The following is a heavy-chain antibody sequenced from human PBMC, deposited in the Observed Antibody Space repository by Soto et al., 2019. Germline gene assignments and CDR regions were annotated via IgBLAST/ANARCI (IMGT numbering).Heavy chain of an antibody. Sequence: ASVKVSCKASGYTFTNYALHWVRQAPGQRLEWMGWINGGNGDTEYSQKFQGRVSISRDTSASTAYMELSSLRSEDTTMYYCARDPVEFESSGYYPPGGWFDPWGQGTLVTVS. CDR1: GYTFTNYA. V-gene: IGHV1-3*01. D-gene: IGHD3-22*01. CDR3: ARDPVEFESSGYYPPGGWFDP. CDR2: INGGNGDT. J-gene: IGHJ5*02.